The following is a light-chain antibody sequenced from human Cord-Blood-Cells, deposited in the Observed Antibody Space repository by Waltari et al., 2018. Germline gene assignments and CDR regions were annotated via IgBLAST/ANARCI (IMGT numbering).Light chain of an antibody. CDR2: EAS. CDR1: QSVSSY. Sequence: EIVLTQSPATLSLSPGERATLSCRASQSVSSYLAWYQQKPGQAPSLLIYEASNRATGIPARFRGSGSGTDFTLTISSLEPEDFAVYYCQQRSNWPPETFGQGTKLEIK. CDR3: QQRSNWPPET. J-gene: IGKJ2*01. V-gene: IGKV3-11*01.